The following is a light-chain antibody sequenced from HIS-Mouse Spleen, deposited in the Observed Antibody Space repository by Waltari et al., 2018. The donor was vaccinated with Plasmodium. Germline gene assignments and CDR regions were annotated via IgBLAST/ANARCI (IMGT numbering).Light chain of an antibody. J-gene: IGLJ2*01. CDR3: AARDDSLNGPV. V-gene: IGLV1-44*01. CDR2: SNN. Sequence: QSVLTQPPSASGTPGQRVTISCSGSSSNIGRNTVTRYQQHQGTAPNLRIYSNNQRPSGVPDRFSGSRSGTSASLAISGVQAEDEAEYYCAARDDSLNGPVFGGGTKLTVL. CDR1: SSNIGRNT.